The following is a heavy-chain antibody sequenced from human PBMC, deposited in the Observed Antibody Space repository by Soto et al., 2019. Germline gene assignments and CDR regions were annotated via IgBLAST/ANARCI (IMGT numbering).Heavy chain of an antibody. Sequence: GGSLRLSCAASGFTFSSYWMHWVRQAPGKGLVWVSRINSDGSSTSYADSVKGRFTISRDNAKNTLYLQMNSLRAEDTAVYYCAREYNWYDWYYGMDVWGQGTTVTVSS. D-gene: IGHD1-20*01. CDR1: GFTFSSYW. CDR2: INSDGSST. V-gene: IGHV3-74*01. CDR3: AREYNWYDWYYGMDV. J-gene: IGHJ6*02.